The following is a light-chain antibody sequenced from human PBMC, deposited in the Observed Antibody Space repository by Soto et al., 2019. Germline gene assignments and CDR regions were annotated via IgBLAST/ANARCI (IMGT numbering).Light chain of an antibody. CDR1: SSDVGDYNY. CDR3: LSHTGSRTL. CDR2: EVT. Sequence: QSALTQPASVSGSPGQSITISCTGASSDVGDYNYVSWYQEHPGQVPKPIIFEVTTRPSGVSDRFSGSRSGNTASLTISGLQAEDEADYYCLSHTGSRTLFGGGTKLTVL. V-gene: IGLV2-14*01. J-gene: IGLJ3*02.